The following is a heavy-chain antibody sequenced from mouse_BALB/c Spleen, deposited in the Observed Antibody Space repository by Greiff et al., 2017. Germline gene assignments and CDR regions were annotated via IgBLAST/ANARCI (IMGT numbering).Heavy chain of an antibody. D-gene: IGHD1-1*01. V-gene: IGHV5-17*02. J-gene: IGHJ4*01. Sequence: EVMLVESGGGLVQPGGSRKLSCAASGFTFSSFGMHWVRQAPEKGLEWVAYISSGSSTIYYADTVKGRFTISRDNPKNTLFLQMTSLRSEDTAMYYCARGPITTVVGMDYWGQGTSVTVSS. CDR2: ISSGSSTI. CDR1: GFTFSSFG. CDR3: ARGPITTVVGMDY.